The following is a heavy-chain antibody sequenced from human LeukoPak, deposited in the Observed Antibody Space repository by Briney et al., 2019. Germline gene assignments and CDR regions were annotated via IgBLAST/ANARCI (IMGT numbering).Heavy chain of an antibody. V-gene: IGHV4-59*01. D-gene: IGHD3-10*01. Sequence: NPSETLSLTCTVSGGSISSYYWSWIRQPPGKGLEWIGYIYYSGSTNYNPSLKSRVTISVDTSKNQFSLKLSSVTAADTAVYYCARDYYGSGSLDYYYYYGMDVWGQGTTVTISS. CDR3: ARDYYGSGSLDYYYYYGMDV. J-gene: IGHJ6*02. CDR1: GGSISSYY. CDR2: IYYSGST.